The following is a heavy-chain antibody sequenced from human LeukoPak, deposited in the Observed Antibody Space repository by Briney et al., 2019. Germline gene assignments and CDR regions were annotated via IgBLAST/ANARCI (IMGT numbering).Heavy chain of an antibody. D-gene: IGHD5-12*01. CDR2: ISGGSDYI. V-gene: IGHV3-21*01. Sequence: GSLRLSCAASGFTFSGYSMNWVRQAPGQGLEWVSSISGGSDYIYYADSVKGRFTISRDNAKKALYLQMNSLRADDTAVYYCAVKGGYNDWDAPFDYWGQGTLVTVSS. J-gene: IGHJ4*02. CDR3: AVKGGYNDWDAPFDY. CDR1: GFTFSGYS.